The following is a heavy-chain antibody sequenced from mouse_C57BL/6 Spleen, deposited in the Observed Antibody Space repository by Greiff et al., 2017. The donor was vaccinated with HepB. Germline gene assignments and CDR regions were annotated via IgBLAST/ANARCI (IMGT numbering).Heavy chain of an antibody. CDR3: ARDYGSSPFAY. V-gene: IGHV1-59*01. Sequence: QVQLQQPGAELVMPGTSVKLSCKASGYTFTSYWMHWVKQRPGQGLEWIGVIDPSDSYTNYNQKFKGKATLTVDTSSSTAYMQLSSLTSEDSAVYYCARDYGSSPFAYWGQGTLVTVSA. CDR2: IDPSDSYT. J-gene: IGHJ3*01. D-gene: IGHD1-1*01. CDR1: GYTFTSYW.